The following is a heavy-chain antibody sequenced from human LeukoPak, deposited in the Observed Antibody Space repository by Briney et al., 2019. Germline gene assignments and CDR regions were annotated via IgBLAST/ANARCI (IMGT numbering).Heavy chain of an antibody. D-gene: IGHD6-13*01. CDR2: INWNDDQ. J-gene: IGHJ3*01. V-gene: IGHV2-5*01. CDR1: GFSLTSNGVA. CDR3: AHMFTSSWSGAFGV. Sequence: SGPTLVKPTQTLTLTCTFSGFSLTSNGVAVAWIRQPPGKALEWLAFINWNDDQGHSPSLKSRLTITKDSSRNQVVLTMTNVDPVDSATYYCAHMFTSSWSGAFGVWGQGTMVSVSS.